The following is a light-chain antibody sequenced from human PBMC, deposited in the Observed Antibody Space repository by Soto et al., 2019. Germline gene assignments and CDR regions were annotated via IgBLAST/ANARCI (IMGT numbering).Light chain of an antibody. J-gene: IGKJ2*02. Sequence: SMSAFNLSFNVLYRLTINCRASQSMSSWLAWYQQKPGKAPKLLIYDASSLESGVPSRFSGSGSGTEFTLTISILYPAEFGTRYCRPDNAYLPCTVAQRTKL. V-gene: IGKV1-5*01. CDR1: QSMSSW. CDR2: DAS. CDR3: RPDNAYLPCT.